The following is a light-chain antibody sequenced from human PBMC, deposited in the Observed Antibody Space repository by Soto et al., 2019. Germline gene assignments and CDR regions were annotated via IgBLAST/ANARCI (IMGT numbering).Light chain of an antibody. CDR2: DTD. J-gene: IGLJ1*01. CDR3: LVIFTGVGEV. V-gene: IGLV7-46*01. CDR1: TGAVTSGHW. Sequence: QAVVTQEPSLTVSPGGTVTLTCGSSTGAVTSGHWHHWFQQKPGQAPRTLIYDTDNKHPWTPARFSGSLLGGKAALTLSGAQPEDEGDYYCLVIFTGVGEVFGTGTKLTVL.